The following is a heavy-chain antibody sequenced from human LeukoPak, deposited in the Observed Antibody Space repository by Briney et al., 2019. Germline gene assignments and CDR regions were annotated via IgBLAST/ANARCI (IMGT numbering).Heavy chain of an antibody. CDR2: INWNGGST. Sequence: PGGSLRLSCAASGFTFDDYGMSWVRQAPGKGLEWVSGINWNGGSTGYADSVKGRFTISRDNAKNSLYLQMNSLRAEDTALYYCARAEGIAVAGMAGDAFDIWGQGTMVTVSS. J-gene: IGHJ3*02. CDR3: ARAEGIAVAGMAGDAFDI. V-gene: IGHV3-20*04. CDR1: GFTFDDYG. D-gene: IGHD6-19*01.